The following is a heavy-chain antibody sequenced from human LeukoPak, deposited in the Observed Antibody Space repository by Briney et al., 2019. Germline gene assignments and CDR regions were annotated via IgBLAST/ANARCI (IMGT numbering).Heavy chain of an antibody. J-gene: IGHJ3*02. CDR2: ISGSGGST. Sequence: PGGSLRLSCAASGFTFSSYAMSWVRQAPGKGLEWVSAISGSGGSTYYADSVKGRFTISRDNAKNSLDLRMESLRAEDTAVYYCAKDTGSPADAITMEDNAFDIWGQGTMVTVSS. D-gene: IGHD3-3*01. CDR1: GFTFSSYA. V-gene: IGHV3-23*01. CDR3: AKDTGSPADAITMEDNAFDI.